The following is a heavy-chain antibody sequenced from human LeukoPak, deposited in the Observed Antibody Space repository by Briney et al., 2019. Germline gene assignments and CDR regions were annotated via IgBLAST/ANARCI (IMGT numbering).Heavy chain of an antibody. V-gene: IGHV1-18*01. Sequence: ASVKVSCKASGYTFTSYGISWVRQAPGQGLEWMGWISAYNGNTNYAQKLQGRVTMTTDTSTSTAYMELRSLRSDDTAVYYCARDWPYYDFWSGYRREWFDPWGQGTLVTVSS. D-gene: IGHD3-3*01. CDR1: GYTFTSYG. J-gene: IGHJ5*02. CDR2: ISAYNGNT. CDR3: ARDWPYYDFWSGYRREWFDP.